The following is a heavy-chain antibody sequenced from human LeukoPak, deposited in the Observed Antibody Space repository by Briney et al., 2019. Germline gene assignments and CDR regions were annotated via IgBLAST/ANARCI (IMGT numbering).Heavy chain of an antibody. V-gene: IGHV4-39*07. CDR1: GGSISSSSYY. CDR2: IYYSGST. Sequence: PSETLSLTCTVSGGSISSSSYYWGWIRQPPGKGLEWIGSIYYSGSTYYNPSLKSRVTISVDTSKNQFSLKLSSVTAADTAVYYCARDAYYDILTGPLGRFFDYWGQGTLVTVSS. J-gene: IGHJ4*02. D-gene: IGHD3-9*01. CDR3: ARDAYYDILTGPLGRFFDY.